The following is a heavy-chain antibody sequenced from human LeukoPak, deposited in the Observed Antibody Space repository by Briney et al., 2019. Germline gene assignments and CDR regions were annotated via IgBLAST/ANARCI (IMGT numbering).Heavy chain of an antibody. CDR3: ARGDYGGNSGYYYGMDV. CDR1: GFTFSSQA. J-gene: IGHJ6*02. Sequence: GGSLRLSCAASGFTFSSQAMSWVRQAPGKGLEWVSAISGSGGGTYYADSVKGRFTISRDNSMNALSLQMDSLRAEDTAVYYCARGDYGGNSGYYYGMDVWGQGTTVTVSS. CDR2: ISGSGGGT. V-gene: IGHV3-23*01. D-gene: IGHD4-23*01.